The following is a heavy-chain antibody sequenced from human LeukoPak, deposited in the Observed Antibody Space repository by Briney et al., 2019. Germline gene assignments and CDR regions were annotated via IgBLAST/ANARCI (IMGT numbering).Heavy chain of an antibody. Sequence: SETLSLTCAVYGGSFSGYYWSWIRQPPGKGLEWIGEINHSGSTNYNPSLKSRVTISVDTSKNQFSLKLSSVTAADTAVYYCARSQYFAWYLPDGAQGPLVPVSS. D-gene: IGHD3-9*01. CDR3: ARSQYFAWYLPD. CDR1: GGSFSGYY. V-gene: IGHV4-34*01. CDR2: INHSGST. J-gene: IGHJ4*02.